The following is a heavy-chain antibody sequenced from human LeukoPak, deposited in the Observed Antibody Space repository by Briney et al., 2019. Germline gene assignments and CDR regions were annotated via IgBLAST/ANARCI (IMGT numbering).Heavy chain of an antibody. CDR2: ISGSGGST. CDR3: ARDPIEYYYDSSGWVSFDY. D-gene: IGHD3-22*01. CDR1: GFTFSSYA. J-gene: IGHJ4*02. V-gene: IGHV3-23*01. Sequence: GGSLRLSCAASGFTFSSYAMSWVRQAPGKGLEWVSAISGSGGSTYYADSVKGRFTISRDNSKNTLYLQMNSLRAEDTAVYYCARDPIEYYYDSSGWVSFDYWGQGTLVTVSS.